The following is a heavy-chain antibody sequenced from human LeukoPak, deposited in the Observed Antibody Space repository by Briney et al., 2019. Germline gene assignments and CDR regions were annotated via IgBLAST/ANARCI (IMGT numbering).Heavy chain of an antibody. J-gene: IGHJ4*02. V-gene: IGHV4-34*01. CDR2: INHSGST. CDR1: GGSFSGYY. D-gene: IGHD6-19*01. CDR3: AREPDSGGGYFDY. Sequence: SETLSLTCAVYGGSFSGYYWSWIRQPPGKGLEWIGEINHSGSTNYNPSLKSRVTISVDTSKNQFSLKLSSVTAADTAVYYCAREPDSGGGYFDYWGQGTLVTVSS.